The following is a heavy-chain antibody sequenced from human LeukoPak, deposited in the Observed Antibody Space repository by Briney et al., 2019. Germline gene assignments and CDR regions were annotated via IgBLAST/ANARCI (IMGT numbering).Heavy chain of an antibody. Sequence: SQTLSLTFAISGDSVSSNSAAWNWIRQSPSRGLEWLGRTYYRSKWYNDYAVSVKSRITINPDTSKNQFSLQLNSVTPEDTAVYYCARAPDQYYYDSSGYYYGIYYFDYWGQGTLVTVSS. V-gene: IGHV6-1*01. CDR1: GDSVSSNSAA. J-gene: IGHJ4*02. D-gene: IGHD3-22*01. CDR2: TYYRSKWYN. CDR3: ARAPDQYYYDSSGYYYGIYYFDY.